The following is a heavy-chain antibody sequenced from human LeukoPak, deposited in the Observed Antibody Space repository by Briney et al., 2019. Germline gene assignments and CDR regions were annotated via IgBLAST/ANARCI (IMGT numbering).Heavy chain of an antibody. CDR2: INPNSGGT. Sequence: ASVKVSCKASGYTFTGYYMHWVRQAPGQGLEWMGWINPNSGGTNYAQKFQGRVTMTRDTSISTAYMELSRLRSDDTAVYYCARVRSMSDSSGYYLPHFDYWGQGTLVTVSS. D-gene: IGHD3-22*01. J-gene: IGHJ4*02. CDR3: ARVRSMSDSSGYYLPHFDY. CDR1: GYTFTGYY. V-gene: IGHV1-2*02.